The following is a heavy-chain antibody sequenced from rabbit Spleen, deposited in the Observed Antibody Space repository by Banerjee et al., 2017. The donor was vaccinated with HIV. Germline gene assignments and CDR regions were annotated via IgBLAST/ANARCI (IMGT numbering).Heavy chain of an antibody. Sequence: QSLEESGGGLVKPGASLTLTCTASGFSFSGNYWICWVRQAPGKGLEWSACIHADSDRYSTYANWAKGRFTISEASSTTVTLQMTSLTVADTATYFCARVSETSGWGEDVGGQGTLVTVS. CDR1: GFSFSGNYW. D-gene: IGHD4-1*01. CDR3: ARVSETSGWGEDV. J-gene: IGHJ6*01. CDR2: IHADSDRYS. V-gene: IGHV1S40*01.